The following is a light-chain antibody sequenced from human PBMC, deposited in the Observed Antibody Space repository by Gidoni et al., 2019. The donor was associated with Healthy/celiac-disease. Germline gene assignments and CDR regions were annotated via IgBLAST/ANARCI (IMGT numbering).Light chain of an antibody. Sequence: DIQMTQSPSTLSASVGDRVTITCRASQSISSWLAWYQQKPGKAPKLLIYKASSLESGVPSRFSGSGSRTEFTLTISSLQPDDFAYYYCQQYNSYSTFGQGTKVEIK. V-gene: IGKV1-5*03. CDR1: QSISSW. CDR2: KAS. CDR3: QQYNSYST. J-gene: IGKJ1*01.